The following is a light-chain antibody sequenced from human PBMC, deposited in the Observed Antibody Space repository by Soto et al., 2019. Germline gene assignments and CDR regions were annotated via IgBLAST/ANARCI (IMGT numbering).Light chain of an antibody. V-gene: IGLV1-40*01. CDR2: GNN. CDR3: QSYDSSLSGSV. CDR1: SSNIGAGFD. J-gene: IGLJ3*02. Sequence: QPVLTQPPSVSGAPGQRVTISCTGSSSNIGAGFDVNWYQQLPGTAPKLLIYGNNNRPSGVPDRFSGSKSGTSASLAITWLQAEDEADYYCQSYDSSLSGSVFGGGTQLTVL.